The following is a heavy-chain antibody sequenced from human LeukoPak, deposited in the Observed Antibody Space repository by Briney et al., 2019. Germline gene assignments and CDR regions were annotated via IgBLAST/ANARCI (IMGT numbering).Heavy chain of an antibody. D-gene: IGHD6-13*01. Sequence: SETLSLTCTVSGGSIGSYYWSWIRQPPGKGLEWIGYIYSGGSTNYNPSLKSRVTISLGTSKNQFSLKLSFVTAADTAVYYCARGVAAPGTGGLSWFDPWGQGTLVTVSS. CDR1: GGSIGSYY. CDR2: IYSGGST. V-gene: IGHV4-59*01. J-gene: IGHJ5*02. CDR3: ARGVAAPGTGGLSWFDP.